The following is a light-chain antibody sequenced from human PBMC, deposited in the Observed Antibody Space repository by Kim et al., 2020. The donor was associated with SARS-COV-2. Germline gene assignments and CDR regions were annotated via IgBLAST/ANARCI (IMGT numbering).Light chain of an antibody. V-gene: IGLV3-19*01. J-gene: IGLJ2*01. CDR3: NSRDNNDNVL. Sequence: SSELTQDPAVSVVLGQTVRITCQGDSLKSYYTTWYQQKPGQAPIVVIYGKNNRPSGIPDRFSGSSSGNTASLTITGTQAGDEADYYCNSRDNNDNVLFGGGTQLTVL. CDR1: SLKSYY. CDR2: GKN.